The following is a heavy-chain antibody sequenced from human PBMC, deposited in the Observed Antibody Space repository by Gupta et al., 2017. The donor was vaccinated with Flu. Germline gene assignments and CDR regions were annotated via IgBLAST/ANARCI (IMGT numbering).Heavy chain of an antibody. V-gene: IGHV3-15*05. Sequence: GFSFTNAWVNWVRQAPGKGLERVARIKGKSDGETTDYAAPVKGRFTISRDDSKKMVYLQMNSLKIEDTAVYYCTALGSRDIWGQGTMVTVSS. CDR2: IKGKSDGETT. D-gene: IGHD3-10*01. CDR1: GFSFTNAW. CDR3: TALGSRDI. J-gene: IGHJ3*02.